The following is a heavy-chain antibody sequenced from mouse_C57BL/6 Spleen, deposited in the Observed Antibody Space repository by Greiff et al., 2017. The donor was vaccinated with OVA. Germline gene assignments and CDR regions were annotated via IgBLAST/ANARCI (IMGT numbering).Heavy chain of an antibody. Sequence: VQLQQPGAELVKPGASVKLSCKASGYTFTSYWMHWVKQRPGQGLEWIGMIHPNSGSTNYNEKFKGKATLTVDKSYSTAYMQLSSLTSEDSAVYYCARPVVAPSWCAYWGQGTLVTVSA. CDR3: ARPVVAPSWCAY. J-gene: IGHJ3*01. CDR2: IHPNSGST. D-gene: IGHD1-1*01. V-gene: IGHV1-64*01. CDR1: GYTFTSYW.